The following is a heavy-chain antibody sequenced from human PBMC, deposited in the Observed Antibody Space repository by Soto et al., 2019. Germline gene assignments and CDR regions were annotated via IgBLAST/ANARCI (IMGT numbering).Heavy chain of an antibody. J-gene: IGHJ3*02. Sequence: GGSLRLSCAASGFTFSSYAMSWVRQAPGKGLEWVSAISGNGGSTYYADSVKGRFTISRDNSKNTLYLQMNSLRAEDTAVYYRAKDQNYRLLFGAFDIWGKGTMFTVSS. V-gene: IGHV3-23*01. D-gene: IGHD1-7*01. CDR3: AKDQNYRLLFGAFDI. CDR1: GFTFSSYA. CDR2: ISGNGGST.